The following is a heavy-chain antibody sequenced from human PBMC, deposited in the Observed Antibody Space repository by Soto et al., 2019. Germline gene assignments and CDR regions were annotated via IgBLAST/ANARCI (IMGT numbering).Heavy chain of an antibody. CDR2: ISGYKGDT. J-gene: IGHJ3*02. CDR1: GDTFISSG. CDR3: ERIDYCSGGNCYSDFDN. Sequence: QIKLLQSGAEVTKHGASVKVSCKSSGDTFISSGISWVRQAPGKGLDWLRWISGYKGDTNSAQKFQGRVTLTTDTSTSTAYMELRSLPPGDTAIYYCERIDYCSGGNCYSDFDNWGQGTLVPVAS. D-gene: IGHD2-15*01. V-gene: IGHV1-18*01.